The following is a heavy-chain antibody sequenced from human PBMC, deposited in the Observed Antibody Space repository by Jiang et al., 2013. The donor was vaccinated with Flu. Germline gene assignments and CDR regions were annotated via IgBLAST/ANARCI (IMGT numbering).Heavy chain of an antibody. CDR2: VFYSGST. CDR3: ARAARWLQWNFDY. D-gene: IGHD5-24*01. J-gene: IGHJ4*02. CDR1: GDSVNSGRHY. Sequence: GSGLVKPSETLSLTCTVSGDSVNSGRHYWSWIRQSPGKRLEWIGFVFYSGSTYYNPSLKSRVTISVDTSKNQFSLKLSSVTAADTAVYYCARAARWLQWNFDYWGQGTLVTVSS. V-gene: IGHV4-61*01.